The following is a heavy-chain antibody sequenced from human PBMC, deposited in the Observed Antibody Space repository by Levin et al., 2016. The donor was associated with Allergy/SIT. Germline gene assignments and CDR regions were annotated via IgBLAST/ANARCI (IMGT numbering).Heavy chain of an antibody. D-gene: IGHD3-22*01. V-gene: IGHV4-31*02. J-gene: IGHJ4*02. CDR2: VFYSGST. Sequence: WIRQPPGKGLEWIGYVFYSGSTYYNPSLKSRLTISVDTSKNQFSLNLRSVTAADTAVYFCAREVDNSDYFSEGFDSWGQGTLVTVSS. CDR3: AREVDNSDYFSEGFDS.